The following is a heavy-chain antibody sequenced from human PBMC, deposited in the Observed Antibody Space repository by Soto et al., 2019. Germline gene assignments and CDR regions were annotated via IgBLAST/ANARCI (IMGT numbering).Heavy chain of an antibody. CDR1: GFSLRTSGVG. Sequence: SGPTLVNRTQALTLTCTFSGFSLRTSGVGVGWIRQPPGKAPEWLALIYWNDDKRYSPSLKSRLTITKDTSKNQVVLTMTDMDPVDTGTYYCAQRLGSRGSFDYWGQGSLVTVSS. J-gene: IGHJ4*02. D-gene: IGHD6-25*01. CDR2: IYWNDDK. CDR3: AQRLGSRGSFDY. V-gene: IGHV2-5*01.